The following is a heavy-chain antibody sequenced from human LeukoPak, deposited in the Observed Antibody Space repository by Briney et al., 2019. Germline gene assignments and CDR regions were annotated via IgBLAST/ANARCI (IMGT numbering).Heavy chain of an antibody. Sequence: GGSLRLSCAASGFTFSGSAMHWVRQASGKGLERVGRIRSKANSYATAYAASVKGRFTISRDDSKNTAYLQMNSLKTEDTAVYYCTRRGGDILTGSATPYGMDVWGQGTTVTVSS. V-gene: IGHV3-73*01. CDR3: TRRGGDILTGSATPYGMDV. D-gene: IGHD3-9*01. CDR2: IRSKANSYAT. CDR1: GFTFSGSA. J-gene: IGHJ6*02.